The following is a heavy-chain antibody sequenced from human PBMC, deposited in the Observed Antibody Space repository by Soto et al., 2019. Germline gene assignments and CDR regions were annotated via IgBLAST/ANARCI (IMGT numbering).Heavy chain of an antibody. Sequence: GGSLRLSCVVSGFTVSSTNYMSWIRQAPGKGLEWVSYIRSSSFYTNYADSVKGRFTISRDNAKNSLYLQMNSLRAEDTAVYYCARVQRGSGSWYFDYWGQGTLVTVSS. CDR1: GFTVSSTNY. D-gene: IGHD3-10*01. V-gene: IGHV3-11*05. J-gene: IGHJ4*02. CDR2: IRSSSFYT. CDR3: ARVQRGSGSWYFDY.